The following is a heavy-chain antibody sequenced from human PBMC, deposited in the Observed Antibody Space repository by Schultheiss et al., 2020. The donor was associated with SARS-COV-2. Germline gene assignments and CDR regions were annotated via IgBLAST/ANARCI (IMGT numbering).Heavy chain of an antibody. CDR2: ISGSGGST. D-gene: IGHD3-10*01. Sequence: GGSLRLSCAASGFTFSRYAMSWVRQAPGKGLEWVSAISGSGGSTYYADSVKGRFTISRDNSKNTLYLQMNSLKTEDTAVYYCTTAFLIRGGVDYWGQGTLVTVSS. CDR3: TTAFLIRGGVDY. V-gene: IGHV3-23*01. J-gene: IGHJ4*02. CDR1: GFTFSRYA.